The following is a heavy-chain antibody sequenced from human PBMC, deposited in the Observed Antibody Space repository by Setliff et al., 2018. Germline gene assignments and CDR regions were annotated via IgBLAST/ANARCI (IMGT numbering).Heavy chain of an antibody. CDR1: GFTFSNYG. CDR3: ARVGHYDKKGDALYDLDI. D-gene: IGHD3-22*01. Sequence: PGGSLRLSCAASGFTFSNYGMHWVRQAPGQGLEYVSANNNNGGSTYYADSVKGRFTISRDNSKNTLYLQMGSLRAEDMAVYYCARVGHYDKKGDALYDLDIWGQGTMVTVSS. V-gene: IGHV3-64*02. CDR2: NNNNGGST. J-gene: IGHJ3*02.